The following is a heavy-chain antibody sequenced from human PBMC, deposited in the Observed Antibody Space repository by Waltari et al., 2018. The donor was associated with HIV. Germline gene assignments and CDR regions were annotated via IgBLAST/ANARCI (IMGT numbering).Heavy chain of an antibody. CDR1: GFTISSNY. J-gene: IGHJ6*02. D-gene: IGHD1-26*01. Sequence: EVQLVASGGGLIEPGGSLRVSCAASGFTISSNYMSWVRQAPGKGLELFSVIYSGGSRNYAESVKGRFIISRDNSKNTVSLHMNSLRAEDTAVYYCARDPRSSGYYGMDVWGQGIKVTVSS. V-gene: IGHV3-53*01. CDR2: IYSGGSR. CDR3: ARDPRSSGYYGMDV.